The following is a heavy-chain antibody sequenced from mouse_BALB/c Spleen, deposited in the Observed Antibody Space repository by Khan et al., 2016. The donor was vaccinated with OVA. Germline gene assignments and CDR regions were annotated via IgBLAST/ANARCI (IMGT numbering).Heavy chain of an antibody. CDR2: INPSTGYT. CDR1: GYTFTSYW. CDR3: ANHGSSSAWLTY. D-gene: IGHD1-1*01. Sequence: QVQLQQPGAELAKPGASVKMSCKASGYTFTSYWMHWVKQRPGQGLEWIGYINPSTGYTEYNQRFKDKATLTADKSSSTAYMQLSSLTSGESAVYYCANHGSSSAWLTYWGQGTLVTVSA. J-gene: IGHJ3*01. V-gene: IGHV1-7*01.